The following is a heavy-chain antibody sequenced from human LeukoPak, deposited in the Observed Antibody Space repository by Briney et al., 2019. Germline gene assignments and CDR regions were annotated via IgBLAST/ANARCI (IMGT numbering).Heavy chain of an antibody. D-gene: IGHD6-19*01. V-gene: IGHV1-18*01. CDR1: GYTFTSYG. CDR2: ISAYNGNT. J-gene: IGHJ6*03. Sequence: ASVKVSCKASGYTFTSYGISWVRQAPGQGLEWMGWISAYNGNTNYAQKLQGRVTMTTDTSTSTAYTELRSLRSDATAVYYCARAARYSSGWSTYYYYYMHAWGKGNTVTISS. CDR3: ARAARYSSGWSTYYYYYMHA.